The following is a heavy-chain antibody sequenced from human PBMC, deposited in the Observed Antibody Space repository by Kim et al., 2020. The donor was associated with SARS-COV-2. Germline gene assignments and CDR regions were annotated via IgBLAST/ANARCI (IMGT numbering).Heavy chain of an antibody. D-gene: IGHD3-22*01. J-gene: IGHJ4*02. Sequence: GGSLRLSCAGSGFTFSSSEMNWVRQAPGKGLEWISYISGSGSTIYYADSVKGRFTISRDNAKNSLYLQMNSLRAEDTAVYYCASSRSAYYSPGYFNYWGQGTLVTVSS. CDR2: ISGSGSTI. V-gene: IGHV3-48*03. CDR1: GFTFSSSE. CDR3: ASSRSAYYSPGYFNY.